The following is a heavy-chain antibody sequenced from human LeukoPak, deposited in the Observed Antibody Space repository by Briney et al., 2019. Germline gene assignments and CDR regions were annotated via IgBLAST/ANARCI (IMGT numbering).Heavy chain of an antibody. CDR1: GFTFSGYW. CDR2: IKQDGSET. V-gene: IGHV3-7*01. J-gene: IGHJ4*02. D-gene: IGHD1-1*01. CDR3: ARDRFGTAGADY. Sequence: GGSLRLTCAASGFTFSGYWMTWVRQAPGKGLEWVANIKQDGSETYFVDSVKGRFTISRDNAKNGLYLQMNSLRAEDTAVYYCARDRFGTAGADYWGQGILVTVSS.